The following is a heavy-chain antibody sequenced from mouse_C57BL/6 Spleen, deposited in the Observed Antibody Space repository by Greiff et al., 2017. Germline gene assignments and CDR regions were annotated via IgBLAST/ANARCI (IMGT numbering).Heavy chain of an antibody. D-gene: IGHD3-2*02. Sequence: QVQLKESGPGLVQPSQRLSITCTVSGFSLTSYGVHWVRQSPGKGLEWLGVIWSGGSTDYNAAFISRLSISKDNSKSQVFFKMNSLQADDTAIYYCARGTAQAPFAYWGQGTLVTVSA. J-gene: IGHJ3*01. CDR1: GFSLTSYG. V-gene: IGHV2-2*01. CDR2: IWSGGST. CDR3: ARGTAQAPFAY.